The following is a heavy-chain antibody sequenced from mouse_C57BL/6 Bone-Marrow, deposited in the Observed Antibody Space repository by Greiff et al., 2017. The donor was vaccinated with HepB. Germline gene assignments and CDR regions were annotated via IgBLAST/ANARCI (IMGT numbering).Heavy chain of an antibody. J-gene: IGHJ2*01. CDR3: ARGPHYYGSSYDFDY. Sequence: DVQLQESGPGLVKPSQSLSLTCSVTGYSITSGYYWNWIRQFPGNKLEWMGYISYDGSNNYNPSLKNRISITRDTSKNQFFLKLNSVTTEDTATYYCARGPHYYGSSYDFDYWGQGTTLTVSS. D-gene: IGHD1-1*01. CDR1: GYSITSGYY. CDR2: ISYDGSN. V-gene: IGHV3-6*01.